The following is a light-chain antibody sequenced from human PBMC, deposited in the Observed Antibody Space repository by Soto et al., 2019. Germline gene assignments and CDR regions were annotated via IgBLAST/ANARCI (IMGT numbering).Light chain of an antibody. CDR2: TAS. Sequence: DIQLTQSPSFLSASVGDRFTITCRASQGISSYLAWYQQKQGKAPNXXIHTASTLQSGVPSRFSGSVSGTECTLTISSLKQEDGATYYCQQQNSYPITFGQGTRLEIK. J-gene: IGKJ5*01. CDR3: QQQNSYPIT. V-gene: IGKV1-9*01. CDR1: QGISSY.